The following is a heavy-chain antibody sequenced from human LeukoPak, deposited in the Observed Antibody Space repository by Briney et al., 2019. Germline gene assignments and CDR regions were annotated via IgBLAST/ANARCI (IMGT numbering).Heavy chain of an antibody. D-gene: IGHD3-22*01. CDR2: ISGRGGST. V-gene: IGHV3-23*01. J-gene: IGHJ4*02. CDR3: AKDGFDYYDSSGYYYFDY. CDR1: GFTFSSYA. Sequence: GGSLRLSCAASGFTFSSYAMSWVRQAPGKGLEWASTISGRGGSTSYADSVKGRFTISRDNSKNTLYLQMNSLRAEDTAVYYCAKDGFDYYDSSGYYYFDYWGQGTLVTVSS.